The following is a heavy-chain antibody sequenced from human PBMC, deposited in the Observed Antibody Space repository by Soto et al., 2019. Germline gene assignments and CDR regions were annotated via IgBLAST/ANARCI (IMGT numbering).Heavy chain of an antibody. V-gene: IGHV3-23*01. J-gene: IGHJ4*02. CDR1: GFTFINTG. D-gene: IGHD3-22*01. CDR2: ITGNGDTT. CDR3: AKIDGYFDY. Sequence: LRLSCAGSGFTFINTGMSWVRQAPGQGLEWVSAITGNGDTTYYADSVKGRFTISRDNSKSTLYLQMNSLRAEDTAVYYCAKIDGYFDYWGQGTLVTVSS.